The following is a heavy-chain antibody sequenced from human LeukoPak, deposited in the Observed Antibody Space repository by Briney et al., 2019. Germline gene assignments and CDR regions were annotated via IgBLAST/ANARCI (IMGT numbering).Heavy chain of an antibody. Sequence: GGSLRLSCAASGFTFMSYWMSWVRQAPGKGLEWVANIKQDGSEKYYVDSVKGRCTISRDNAKNSLYLQMNSLRAEDTAVYYCARVAYYDSSGYYYLDAFDIWGQGTMVTVSS. D-gene: IGHD3-22*01. CDR3: ARVAYYDSSGYYYLDAFDI. CDR2: IKQDGSEK. V-gene: IGHV3-7*01. J-gene: IGHJ3*02. CDR1: GFTFMSYW.